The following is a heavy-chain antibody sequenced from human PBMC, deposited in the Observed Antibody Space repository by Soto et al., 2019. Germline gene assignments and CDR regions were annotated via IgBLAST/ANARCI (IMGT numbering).Heavy chain of an antibody. D-gene: IGHD2-15*01. CDR1: GGSISSGGYY. CDR2: IYYSGST. V-gene: IGHV4-31*03. CDR3: ARVGAATLSDY. Sequence: SETLSLTCTVSGGSISSGGYYWSWIRQHPGKGLEWIGYIYYSGSTYYNPSLKSRVTISVDTSKNQFSLKLSSVTAADTAVYYCARVGAATLSDYWGQGTLVTVSS. J-gene: IGHJ4*02.